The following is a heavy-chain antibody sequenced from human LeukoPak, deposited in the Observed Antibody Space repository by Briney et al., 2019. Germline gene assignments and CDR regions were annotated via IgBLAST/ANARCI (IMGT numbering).Heavy chain of an antibody. CDR1: GFTFSDYY. Sequence: PGGSLRLSCAASGFTFSDYYMSWIRQAPGKGLEWVSYISSSGSTIYYADSVKGRFTISRDNAKNSLYLQMNSLRAEDTAVYYCARDRGTYYYDSSGLGHFDYWGQGTLVTVSS. CDR2: ISSSGSTI. D-gene: IGHD3-22*01. V-gene: IGHV3-11*04. J-gene: IGHJ4*02. CDR3: ARDRGTYYYDSSGLGHFDY.